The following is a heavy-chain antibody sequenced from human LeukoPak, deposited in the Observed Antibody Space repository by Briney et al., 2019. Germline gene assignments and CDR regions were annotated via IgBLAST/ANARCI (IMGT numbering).Heavy chain of an antibody. J-gene: IGHJ4*02. CDR1: GGSISSGSYY. V-gene: IGHV4-61*02. D-gene: IGHD3-10*01. CDR3: AREYHYSGTYY. Sequence: KPSETLSLTCTVSGGSISSGSYYWSWIRQPAGKGLEWIGRIYTSGSTNYNPSLKSRVTISVDTSKNQFSLKLSSVTAADTAVYYCAREYHYSGTYYWGQGTLVTVSS. CDR2: IYTSGST.